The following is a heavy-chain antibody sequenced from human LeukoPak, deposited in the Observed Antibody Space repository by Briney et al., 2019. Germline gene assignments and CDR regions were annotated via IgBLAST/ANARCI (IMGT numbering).Heavy chain of an antibody. D-gene: IGHD3-22*01. V-gene: IGHV1-18*01. CDR3: AREGGHIVVITTRKAFDH. CDR2: ISGHDGNT. CDR1: GYMFSGFG. J-gene: IGHJ4*02. Sequence: ASVKVSCKASGYMFSGFGISWIRQVPGQGPEWMGWISGHDGNTVYAEKFKGRLTLTTDASTNTAYMDLSSLKSGDTALYYCAREGGHIVVITTRKAFDHWGQGTLVTVSS.